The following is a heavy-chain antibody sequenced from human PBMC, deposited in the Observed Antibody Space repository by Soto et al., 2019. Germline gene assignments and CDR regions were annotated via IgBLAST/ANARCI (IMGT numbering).Heavy chain of an antibody. D-gene: IGHD5-18*01. CDR1: GFTFSSYA. CDR3: AREQYSYGYIFDY. V-gene: IGHV3-30-3*01. J-gene: IGHJ4*02. Sequence: QVQLVESGGGVVQPGRSLRLSCAASGFTFSSYAMHWVRQAPGKGLEWVAVISYDGSNKYYADTVKGRFTISRDNSKNTLYLQMNSLRSEDTAVYYCAREQYSYGYIFDYWGQGTLVTVSS. CDR2: ISYDGSNK.